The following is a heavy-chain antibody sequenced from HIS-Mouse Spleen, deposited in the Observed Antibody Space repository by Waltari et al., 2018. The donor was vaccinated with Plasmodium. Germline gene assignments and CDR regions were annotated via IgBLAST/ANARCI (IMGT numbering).Heavy chain of an antibody. J-gene: IGHJ4*02. V-gene: IGHV4-31*03. CDR1: GGSISSGCYY. Sequence: QVQLQESGPGLVKPSQTLSLTCTVSGGSISSGCYYWSWIRQQPGKGLEWIGYIYYSGSTYYNPSLKSRVTISVDTSKNQFSLKLSSVTAADTAVYYCARSIAATVTFYFDYWGQGTLVTVSS. CDR2: IYYSGST. CDR3: ARSIAATVTFYFDY. D-gene: IGHD6-13*01.